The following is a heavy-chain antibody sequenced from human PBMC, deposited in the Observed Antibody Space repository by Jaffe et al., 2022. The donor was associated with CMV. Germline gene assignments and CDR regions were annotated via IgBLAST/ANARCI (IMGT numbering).Heavy chain of an antibody. CDR1: GGSVSSGSYY. V-gene: IGHV4-61*01. J-gene: IGHJ4*02. CDR2: IYYSGST. CDR3: ARAEFGVPTDH. Sequence: QVQQQESGPGLVKPSETLSLTCTVSGGSVSSGSYYWSWIRQPPGKGLEWIGYIYYSGSTKYNPSLKSRVTISVDTSKNQFSLKLSSVTAADTAVYYCARAEFGVPTDHWGQGTLVTVSS. D-gene: IGHD3-3*01.